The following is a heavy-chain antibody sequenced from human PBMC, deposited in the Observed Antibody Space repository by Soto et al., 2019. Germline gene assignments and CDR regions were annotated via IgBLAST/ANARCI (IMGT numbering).Heavy chain of an antibody. V-gene: IGHV4-59*01. CDR1: GGSISSYY. D-gene: IGHD6-13*01. CDR3: ARVGEYSSSRRRNWFDP. Sequence: SETLSLTCTVSGGSISSYYWSWIRQPPGKGLEWIGYIYYSGSTNYNPSLKSRVTISVDTSKNQFSLKLSSVTAADTAVYYCARVGEYSSSRRRNWFDPWGQGTLVTVSS. J-gene: IGHJ5*02. CDR2: IYYSGST.